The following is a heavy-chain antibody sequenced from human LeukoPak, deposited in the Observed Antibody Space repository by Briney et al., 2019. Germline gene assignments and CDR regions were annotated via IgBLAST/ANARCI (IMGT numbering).Heavy chain of an antibody. D-gene: IGHD5-24*01. CDR3: ARGSTSMGRIMDY. Sequence: GSLRLSFAASGFTFSSYSMNWVRQAPGKGLEWISYISSSSSTIYYADSVKGRFTISRDNAKNSLYLQMNSLRAEDTAVYYCARGSTSMGRIMDYWGQGTLVTVSS. CDR2: ISSSSSTI. J-gene: IGHJ4*02. V-gene: IGHV3-48*01. CDR1: GFTFSSYS.